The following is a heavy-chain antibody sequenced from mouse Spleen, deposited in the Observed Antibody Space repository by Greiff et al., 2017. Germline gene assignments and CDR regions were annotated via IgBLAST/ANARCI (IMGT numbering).Heavy chain of an antibody. D-gene: IGHD2-14*01. CDR1: GYTFTDHT. CDR3: ARGGYRYDGYYYAMDY. J-gene: IGHJ4*01. CDR2: IYPRDGST. Sequence: VKLMESDAELVKPGASVKISCKVSGYTFTDHTIHWMKQRPEQGLEWIGYIYPRDGSTKYNEKFKGKATLTADKSSSTAYMQLNSLTSEDSAVYFCARGGYRYDGYYYAMDYWGQGTSVTVSS. V-gene: IGHV1-78*01.